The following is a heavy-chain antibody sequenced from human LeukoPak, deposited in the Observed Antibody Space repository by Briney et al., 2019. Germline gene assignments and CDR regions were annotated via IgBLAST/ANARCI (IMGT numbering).Heavy chain of an antibody. J-gene: IGHJ6*02. Sequence: PGGSLRLSCAASGFSFDDYAMHWVRQAPGKGLEWVSGIRWNSGSIGYADSVKGRFTISRDNAKDSLYLQMNSLRAEDTALYYCAKGGYRNYYYGMDVWGQGTTVTVSS. V-gene: IGHV3-9*01. D-gene: IGHD5-18*01. CDR1: GFSFDDYA. CDR3: AKGGYRNYYYGMDV. CDR2: IRWNSGSI.